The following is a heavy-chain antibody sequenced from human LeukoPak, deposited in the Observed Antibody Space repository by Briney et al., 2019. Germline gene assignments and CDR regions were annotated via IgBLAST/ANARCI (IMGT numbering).Heavy chain of an antibody. D-gene: IGHD4-17*01. CDR1: GFTFSSYW. J-gene: IGHJ4*02. CDR2: INQDGSEK. CDR3: ARGGDYGDHYFDY. V-gene: IGHV3-7*04. Sequence: GGSLRLSCVASGFTFSSYWVAWVRQAPGTGLEWVANINQDGSEKNYVDSVKGRFTISRDNAKNSLCLQMNSLRAEDTAVYYCARGGDYGDHYFDYWGQGTLVTVSS.